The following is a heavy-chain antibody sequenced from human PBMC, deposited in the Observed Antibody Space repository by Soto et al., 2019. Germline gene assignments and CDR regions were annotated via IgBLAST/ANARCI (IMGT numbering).Heavy chain of an antibody. CDR1: GGSISSYY. D-gene: IGHD3-22*01. J-gene: IGHJ4*02. V-gene: IGHV4-59*01. CDR2: IYYSGST. CDR3: ARPNYDSSGYYPFDY. Sequence: PSETLSLTCTVSGGSISSYYWSWIRQPPGKGLEWIGYIYYSGSTNYNPSLKSRVTISVDTSKNQFSLKLSSVTAADTAVYYCARPNYDSSGYYPFDYWGQGTLVTV.